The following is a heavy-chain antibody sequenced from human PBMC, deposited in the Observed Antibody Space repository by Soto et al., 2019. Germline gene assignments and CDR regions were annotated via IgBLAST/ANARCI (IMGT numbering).Heavy chain of an antibody. D-gene: IGHD5-12*01. Sequence: QVQLVQSGAELKKPWSSVKVSCKASGGTFSSFGISWVRQAPGQGLEWMGGIIPVFGRPNYAQRFRGRLTITADESTNTAYMELIDLTSEDTAVYYCAREGSGYNFWGQGTQVTVCS. J-gene: IGHJ1*01. CDR1: GGTFSSFG. V-gene: IGHV1-69*01. CDR3: AREGSGYNF. CDR2: IIPVFGRP.